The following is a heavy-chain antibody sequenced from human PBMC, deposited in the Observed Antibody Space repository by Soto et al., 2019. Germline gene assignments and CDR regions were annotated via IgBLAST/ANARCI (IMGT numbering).Heavy chain of an antibody. CDR3: VRDGTKTLRDWLDP. V-gene: IGHV4-4*07. D-gene: IGHD1-1*01. J-gene: IGHJ5*02. CDR1: GASISGFY. CDR2: IYATGTT. Sequence: ASETLSLTCTVSGASISGFYWSWIRKSAGKGLEWIGRIYATGTTDYNPSLKSRVMMSVDTSKKQFSLKLRSVTAADTAVYYCVRDGTKTLRDWLDPCGQGLSVTVSS.